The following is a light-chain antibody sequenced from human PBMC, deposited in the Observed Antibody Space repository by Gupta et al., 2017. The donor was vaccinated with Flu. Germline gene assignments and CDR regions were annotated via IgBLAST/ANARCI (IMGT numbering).Light chain of an antibody. V-gene: IGLV6-57*01. CDR3: QSYDSSNRV. CDR2: DGD. Sequence: TVTISCTRSSGSIASNYVQWYQQRPGSSPTTVIYDGDQRPSGVPDRFSGSIDSSSNSASLTISGLKTEDEAYYYCQSYDSSNRVFGGGTKLTVL. CDR1: SGSIASNY. J-gene: IGLJ3*02.